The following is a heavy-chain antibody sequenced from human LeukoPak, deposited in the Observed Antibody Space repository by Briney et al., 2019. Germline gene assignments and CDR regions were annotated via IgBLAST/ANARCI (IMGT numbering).Heavy chain of an antibody. CDR3: AKDREQYYFDY. Sequence: AVISYHGSNKYYADSVKGRFTISRHNSKNTLYLQMNSLRAEDTAVYYCAKDREQYYFDYWGQGTLVTVSS. J-gene: IGHJ4*02. D-gene: IGHD1/OR15-1a*01. CDR2: ISYHGSNK. V-gene: IGHV3-30*18.